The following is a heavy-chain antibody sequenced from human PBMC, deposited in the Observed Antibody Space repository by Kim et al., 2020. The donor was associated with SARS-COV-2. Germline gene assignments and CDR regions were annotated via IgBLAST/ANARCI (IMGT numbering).Heavy chain of an antibody. V-gene: IGHV1-18*01. D-gene: IGHD3-10*01. CDR3: AREAPYYGSGSPTYWFDP. J-gene: IGHJ5*02. Sequence: ASVKVSCKASGYTFTSYGISWVRQAPGQGLEWMGWISAYNGNTNYAQKLQGRVTMTTDTSTSTAYMELRSLRSDDTAVYYCAREAPYYGSGSPTYWFDPWGQGTLVTVSS. CDR2: ISAYNGNT. CDR1: GYTFTSYG.